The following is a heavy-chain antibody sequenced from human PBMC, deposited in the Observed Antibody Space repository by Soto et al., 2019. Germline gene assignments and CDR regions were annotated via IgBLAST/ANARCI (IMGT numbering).Heavy chain of an antibody. V-gene: IGHV1-69*01. CDR1: GGTFSSHS. CDR3: AREVGYGDFSAARLD. Sequence: VQLMQSGAEVKQPGSSVKVSCKASGGTFSSHSINWVRQAPGQGLEWMGGIITLFGTANYAQNFQGRVTITADQSTSTAYMELNSLLSDDTAGYYCAREVGYGDFSAARLDWGQGTLVTVSS. CDR2: IITLFGTA. J-gene: IGHJ4*02. D-gene: IGHD4-17*01.